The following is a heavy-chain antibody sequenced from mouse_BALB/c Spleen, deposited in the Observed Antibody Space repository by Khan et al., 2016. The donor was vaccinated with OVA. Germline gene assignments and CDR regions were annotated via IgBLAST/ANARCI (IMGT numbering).Heavy chain of an antibody. J-gene: IGHJ3*01. V-gene: IGHV5-6*01. Sequence: VQLKQSGGDLVEPGGSLKLSCAASGFTFSSYSMSWVRQTPDKRLEWVATISSGGDYTYSPDIVKGRFTISRDNAKNTLYLQMSSLKSEDTAMYYCASHLTGSFAYWGQGTLVAVSA. CDR3: ASHLTGSFAY. D-gene: IGHD4-1*01. CDR2: ISSGGDYT. CDR1: GFTFSSYS.